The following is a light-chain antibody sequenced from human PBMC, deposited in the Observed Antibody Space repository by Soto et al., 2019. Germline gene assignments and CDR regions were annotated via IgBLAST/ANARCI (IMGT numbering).Light chain of an antibody. CDR1: QGISNF. J-gene: IGKJ5*01. CDR3: QKYSSVLT. Sequence: DIQMTQSPSSLSASVGDRVTITCRASQGISNFLAWYQQKPGKVPKLLISAASTLQSGVPSRFSGSGSGTDFTLTSNSLQPEDVATYYCQKYSSVLTFGQGTRLEIK. V-gene: IGKV1-27*01. CDR2: AAS.